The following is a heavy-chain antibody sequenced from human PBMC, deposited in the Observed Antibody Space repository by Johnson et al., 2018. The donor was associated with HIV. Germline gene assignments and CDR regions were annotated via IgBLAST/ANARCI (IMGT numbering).Heavy chain of an antibody. CDR1: GFSVSNNY. CDR2: INWSGATP. Sequence: VQLVESGGGLVQPGGSLRLSCGASGFSVSNNYMNWVRQAPGKGLEWVSGINWSGATPGSADSVKGRFTISRDNARNFLYLQMNSLRAEDTALYYCARDSGYINSYYASDIWGQGTMVTVSS. J-gene: IGHJ3*02. V-gene: IGHV3-20*04. D-gene: IGHD6-13*01. CDR3: ARDSGYINSYYASDI.